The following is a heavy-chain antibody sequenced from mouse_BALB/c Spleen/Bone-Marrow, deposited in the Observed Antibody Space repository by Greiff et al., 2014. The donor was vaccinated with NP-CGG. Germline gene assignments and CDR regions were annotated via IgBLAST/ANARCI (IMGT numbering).Heavy chain of an antibody. Sequence: QVQLKQSGPELVKPGASVKMSCKASGYTFTDYVISWVKQRTGQGLEWIGEIDPGRGSSFYNEKFKAKATLTADKSANTAYMQLSSVTSEVSAVYFCARDCSCAAMDYWGQGTSLTVSS. J-gene: IGHJ4*01. CDR3: ARDCSCAAMDY. D-gene: IGHD1-1*01. CDR2: IDPGRGSS. V-gene: IGHV1-77*01. CDR1: GYTFTDYV.